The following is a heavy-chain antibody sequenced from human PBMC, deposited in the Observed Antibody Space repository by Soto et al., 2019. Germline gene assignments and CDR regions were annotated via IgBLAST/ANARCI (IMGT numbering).Heavy chain of an antibody. CDR2: INPNSGGT. D-gene: IGHD6-13*01. V-gene: IGHV1-2*04. J-gene: IGHJ6*02. CDR1: GFTFTGYY. CDR3: ARVTRIAAAGKNYYGMDV. Sequence: ASVKVSCKASGFTFTGYYMHWVRQAPGQGLEWMGWINPNSGGTNYAQKFQGWVTMTRDTSISTAYMELSRLRSDGTAVYYCARVTRIAAAGKNYYGMDVWGQGTTVTVSS.